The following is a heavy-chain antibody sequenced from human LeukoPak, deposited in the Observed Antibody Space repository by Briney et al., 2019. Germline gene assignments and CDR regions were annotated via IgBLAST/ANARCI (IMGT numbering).Heavy chain of an antibody. Sequence: GGSLRLSCAASGFTFSSYAVSWVRQAPGKGLAWVSGITGSGGGTYYADSVKGRFTISRDSSSSTLFLQMKSLRAEDTATYYCAKEVAAGRKGIDYWGQGILVTVSS. CDR2: ITGSGGGT. J-gene: IGHJ4*02. CDR3: AKEVAAGRKGIDY. V-gene: IGHV3-23*01. D-gene: IGHD6-6*01. CDR1: GFTFSSYA.